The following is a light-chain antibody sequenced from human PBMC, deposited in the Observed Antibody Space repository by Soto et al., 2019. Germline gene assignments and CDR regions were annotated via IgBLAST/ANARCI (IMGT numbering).Light chain of an antibody. CDR3: SSYEDSSTCVV. V-gene: IGLV2-14*01. J-gene: IGLJ2*01. CDR2: DIS. Sequence: QSALTQPPSASGSPGQRITISCTGTSSDVGGYNYVCWYQQHPGNAPKLMIYDISNRPSGVSNRFSGSKSGNTASLTICGLQAEDEADYYCSSYEDSSTCVVFGAGTKLTVL. CDR1: SSDVGGYNY.